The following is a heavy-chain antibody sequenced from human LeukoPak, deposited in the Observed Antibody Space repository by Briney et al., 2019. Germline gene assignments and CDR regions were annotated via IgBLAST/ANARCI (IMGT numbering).Heavy chain of an antibody. V-gene: IGHV4-59*01. CDR3: ARDSRSRYCSGGSCYWDY. CDR2: IYYSGST. CDR1: GGSISSYY. D-gene: IGHD2-15*01. Sequence: PSETLFLTCTVSGGSISSYYWSWIRQPPGKGLEWIGYIYYSGSTNYNPSLKSRVTISVDTSKNQFSLKLSSVTAADTAVYYCARDSRSRYCSGGSCYWDYWGQGTLVTVSS. J-gene: IGHJ4*02.